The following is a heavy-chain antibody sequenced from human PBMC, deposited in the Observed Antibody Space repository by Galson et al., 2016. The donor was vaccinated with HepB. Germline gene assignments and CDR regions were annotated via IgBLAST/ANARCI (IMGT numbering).Heavy chain of an antibody. CDR3: ARLVENWNEAGRFDS. CDR2: ISSSSTYI. V-gene: IGHV3-21*01. Sequence: SLRLSCAASGFTFSSYSMNWVRQAPGKGLEWVSFISSSSTYIYYADPVRGRFTISRDNAKNSLYLQMNSLRAEDTAVYYCARLVENWNEAGRFDSWGQGTLVTVSS. D-gene: IGHD1-1*01. J-gene: IGHJ4*02. CDR1: GFTFSSYS.